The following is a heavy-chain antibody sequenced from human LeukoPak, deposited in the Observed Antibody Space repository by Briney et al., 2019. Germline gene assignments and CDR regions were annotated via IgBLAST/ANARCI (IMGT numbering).Heavy chain of an antibody. CDR2: IKQDGSEK. J-gene: IGHJ4*02. D-gene: IGHD4-11*01. Sequence: PGGSLRLSCVASGFTFSNYWMSWVRQAPGKGPEWVASIKQDGSEKFYVDSVKGRFTISKDNAKNSLYLQMNSLRAEDTAVYYCAGEDHSKYEYWGQGTLVTVSS. V-gene: IGHV3-7*01. CDR1: GFTFSNYW. CDR3: AGEDHSKYEY.